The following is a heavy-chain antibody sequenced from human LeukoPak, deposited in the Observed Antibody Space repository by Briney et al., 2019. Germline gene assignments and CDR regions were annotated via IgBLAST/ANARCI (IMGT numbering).Heavy chain of an antibody. CDR3: TRTGATGY. CDR1: GFTFSGSA. CDR2: IRSKANSYAT. J-gene: IGHJ4*02. V-gene: IGHV3-73*01. Sequence: GXXLRLSCAASGFTFSGSAMHWVRQASGKGLEWVGRIRSKANSYATAYAASVKGRFTISRDDSQNTAYLQMNSLKTEDTAVYYCTRTGATGYWGQGTLVTVSS. D-gene: IGHD1-26*01.